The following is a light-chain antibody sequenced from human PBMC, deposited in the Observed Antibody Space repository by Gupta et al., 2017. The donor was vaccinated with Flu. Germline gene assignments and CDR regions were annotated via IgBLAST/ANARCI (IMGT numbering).Light chain of an antibody. CDR1: QSVSSY. Sequence: EIVLTQSPATLSLSPGERATLSCRASQSVSSYVAWYKQKPGQAPRLLIYEASHRATCIPARFSCSGSGTDFTLTISSLEPEDFAVYYCQQRSNWPRTFGGGTKVEIK. CDR2: EAS. J-gene: IGKJ4*01. V-gene: IGKV3-11*01. CDR3: QQRSNWPRT.